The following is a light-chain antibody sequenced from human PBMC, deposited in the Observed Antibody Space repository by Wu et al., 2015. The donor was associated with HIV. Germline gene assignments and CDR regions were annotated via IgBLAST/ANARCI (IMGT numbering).Light chain of an antibody. J-gene: IGKJ4*01. V-gene: IGKV3-20*01. Sequence: EIVLTQSPGTLSLSPGERVTLSCRASQTVNRNYLAWYQQKPGQAPRLLIYDASRRASGIPDRFSGGGSGTDFTLTISRLEPEDVAVYYCQQYDNSPPTTFGGGTKVEIK. CDR1: QTVNRNY. CDR2: DAS. CDR3: QQYDNSPPTT.